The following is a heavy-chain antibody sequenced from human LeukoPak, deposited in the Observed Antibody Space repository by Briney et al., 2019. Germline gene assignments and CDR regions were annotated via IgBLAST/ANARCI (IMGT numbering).Heavy chain of an antibody. D-gene: IGHD3-10*01. CDR3: ARRITMVRGVIITRYFDL. J-gene: IGHJ2*01. Sequence: SETLSLPCTVSGGSISSYYWSWIRQPPGKGLEWIGYIYYSGSTNYNPSLKSRVTISVDTSKNQFSLKLSSVTAADTAVYYCARRITMVRGVIITRYFDLWGRGTLVTVSS. V-gene: IGHV4-59*01. CDR1: GGSISSYY. CDR2: IYYSGST.